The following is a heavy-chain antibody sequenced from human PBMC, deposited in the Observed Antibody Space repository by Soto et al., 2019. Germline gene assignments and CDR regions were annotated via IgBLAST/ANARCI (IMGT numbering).Heavy chain of an antibody. CDR2: IYYSGST. CDR1: GGSISSSSYY. J-gene: IGHJ4*02. CDR3: ARQMRDWNYVDY. V-gene: IGHV4-39*01. D-gene: IGHD1-1*01. Sequence: QLQLQESGPGLVKPSETLSLTCTVSGGSISSSSYYWGWIRQPPGKGLEWIGSIYYSGSTYYNPSLKSRVTMSVDTSKNQFSLKLSSVTAADTAVYYCARQMRDWNYVDYWGQGTLVTVSS.